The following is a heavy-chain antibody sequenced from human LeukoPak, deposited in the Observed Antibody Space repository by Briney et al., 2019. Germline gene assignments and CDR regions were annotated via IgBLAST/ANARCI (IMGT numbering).Heavy chain of an antibody. CDR2: IYYSGST. Sequence: SETLSLTCTVSGGTISSYYWSWIRQPPGKGLEWMAIIYYSGSTNYNPSLKSRVTISVDTSKNQFSLKLSSVTAADTAVYYCARTITIFGVVMYNWFDPWGQGTLVTVSS. CDR3: ARTITIFGVVMYNWFDP. D-gene: IGHD3-3*01. J-gene: IGHJ5*02. CDR1: GGTISSYY. V-gene: IGHV4-59*01.